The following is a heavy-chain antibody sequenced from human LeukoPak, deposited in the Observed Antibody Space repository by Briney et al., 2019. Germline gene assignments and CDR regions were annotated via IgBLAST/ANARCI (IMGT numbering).Heavy chain of an antibody. D-gene: IGHD4-23*01. CDR1: GYTFTAYY. Sequence: ASVKVSCKASGYTFTAYYVHWVRQAPGQGLEWMGRINPNSGDTIYAQNLQGRVTVTRDTSISTAYMELSRLRSDDTAVYYCACWGGGNQGHWGQGTLVTVSS. J-gene: IGHJ4*02. CDR2: INPNSGDT. V-gene: IGHV1-2*06. CDR3: ACWGGGNQGH.